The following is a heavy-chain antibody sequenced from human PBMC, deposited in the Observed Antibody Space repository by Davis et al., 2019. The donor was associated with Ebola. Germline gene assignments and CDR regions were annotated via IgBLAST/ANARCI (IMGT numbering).Heavy chain of an antibody. D-gene: IGHD3-16*01. CDR3: ARDILGLLGY. CDR2: IITDNGNR. Sequence: AASVKVSCKASGYTFTSYGISWVRQAPGQGLEWMGWIITDNGNRNYAQKFQGRVTMSTDTSTSTAYMELRSLRSDDTAVYYCARDILGLLGYWGQGTLVTVSS. J-gene: IGHJ4*02. V-gene: IGHV1-18*04. CDR1: GYTFTSYG.